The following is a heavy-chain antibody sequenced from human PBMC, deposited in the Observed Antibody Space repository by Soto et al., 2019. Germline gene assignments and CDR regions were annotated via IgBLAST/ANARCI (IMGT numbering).Heavy chain of an antibody. V-gene: IGHV4-59*01. D-gene: IGHD3-9*01. Sequence: SETLSLTCTVSGGSISSYYWSWIRQPPGKGLEWIGYIYYSGSTNYNPSLKSRVTISVDTSKNQFSLKLSSVTAADTAVYYCARESGDWYDILPVYGKNWFDPGGQGTLVTVSS. CDR1: GGSISSYY. CDR3: ARESGDWYDILPVYGKNWFDP. CDR2: IYYSGST. J-gene: IGHJ5*02.